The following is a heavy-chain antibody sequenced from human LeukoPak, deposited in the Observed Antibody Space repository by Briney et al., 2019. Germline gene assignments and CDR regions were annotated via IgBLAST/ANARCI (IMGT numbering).Heavy chain of an antibody. D-gene: IGHD3-16*01. J-gene: IGHJ4*02. V-gene: IGHV1-2*06. CDR1: GYTFTGYY. CDR2: INPNSGGT. CDR3: ARHYGP. Sequence: ASVKVSCKASGYTFTGYYMHWVRQAPGQGLEWMGRINPNSGGTNYAQKFQGRVTISVDTSKNQFSLKLNSVTATDTAVYYCARHYGPWGQGTLVTVSS.